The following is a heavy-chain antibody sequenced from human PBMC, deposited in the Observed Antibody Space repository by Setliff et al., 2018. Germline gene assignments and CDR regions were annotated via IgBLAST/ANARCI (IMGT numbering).Heavy chain of an antibody. CDR3: ARGPGSSSWPGDYYFDY. CDR1: GGSISGTSTETYL. V-gene: IGHV4-61*01. D-gene: IGHD6-13*01. J-gene: IGHJ4*02. CDR2: VFFNGAA. Sequence: PSETLSLTCTVSGGSISGTSTETYLWSWIRQPPGKGLEFIGYVFFNGAAKYDPSLKSRVAISVDTSKEQFSLKLSSVTAADTAVYYCARGPGSSSWPGDYYFDYWGQGTLVTVSS.